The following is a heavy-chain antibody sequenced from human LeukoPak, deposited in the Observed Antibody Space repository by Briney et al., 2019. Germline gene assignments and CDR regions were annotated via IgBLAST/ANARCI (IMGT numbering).Heavy chain of an antibody. J-gene: IGHJ5*02. CDR1: GGSFSGYY. D-gene: IGHD3-22*01. V-gene: IGHV4-34*01. Sequence: SETLSLTCAVYGGSFSGYYWSWIRQPPGKGLEWIGEINHSGSTNYNPSLKSRVTISVDTSKNQFSLKLSSVTAADTAVYYCARSSLYYYDSSGYYYGSNWFDPWGQGTLVTVSS. CDR2: INHSGST. CDR3: ARSSLYYYDSSGYYYGSNWFDP.